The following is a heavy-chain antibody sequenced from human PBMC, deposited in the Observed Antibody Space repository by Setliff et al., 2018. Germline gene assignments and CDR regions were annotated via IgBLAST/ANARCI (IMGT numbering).Heavy chain of an antibody. Sequence: GESLKFSCKASGYSFTDYWIAWVRQMPGKGLEWMGIIYPSNSNIKYSPSFEAQITFSVDKSTTTAYLQWSSLKASDTAIYYCARHRVGNSGYAIPILDFWGQGALVTVSS. CDR2: IYPSNSNI. CDR3: ARHRVGNSGYAIPILDF. D-gene: IGHD5-12*01. V-gene: IGHV5-51*01. J-gene: IGHJ4*02. CDR1: GYSFTDYW.